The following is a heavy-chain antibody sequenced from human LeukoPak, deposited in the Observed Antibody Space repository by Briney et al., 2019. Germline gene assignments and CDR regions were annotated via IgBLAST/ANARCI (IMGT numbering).Heavy chain of an antibody. Sequence: PGGSLRLSCAASVFTVSSNYMSWVRQAPGKGLEWVSVIYSGGSTYYADSVKGRFTISRDNSKNTLYLQMNSLRAEDTAVYYCARDIVVPAAIGTGPRDYYYYYYGMDVWGQGTTVTVSS. V-gene: IGHV3-66*01. J-gene: IGHJ6*02. CDR3: ARDIVVPAAIGTGPRDYYYYYYGMDV. CDR1: VFTVSSNY. CDR2: IYSGGST. D-gene: IGHD2-2*01.